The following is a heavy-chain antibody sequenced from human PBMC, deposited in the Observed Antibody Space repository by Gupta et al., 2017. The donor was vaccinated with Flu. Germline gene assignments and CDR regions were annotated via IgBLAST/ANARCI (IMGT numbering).Heavy chain of an antibody. Sequence: QVKLVESGGGLVKPGGSLRLICAASGFRFGEHYMSWVRRTPGKGLQWLAYINIDSTIIYYADSVRGRFTISRDNAGSSLFLQMDNLRADDSAVYFCARDHKAHCTFSDCSYRDSWGQGTVVTVSS. J-gene: IGHJ4*02. CDR2: INIDSTII. D-gene: IGHD2-21*02. V-gene: IGHV3-11*01. CDR1: GFRFGEHY. CDR3: ARDHKAHCTFSDCSYRDS.